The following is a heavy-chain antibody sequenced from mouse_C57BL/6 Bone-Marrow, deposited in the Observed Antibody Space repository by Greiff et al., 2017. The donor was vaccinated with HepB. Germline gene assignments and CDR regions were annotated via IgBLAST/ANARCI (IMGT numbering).Heavy chain of an antibody. D-gene: IGHD2-5*01. CDR1: GFTFSDFY. J-gene: IGHJ3*01. Sequence: EVKLVESGGGLVQSGRSLRLSCATSGFTFSDFYMEWVRQAPGKGLEWIAASRNKANDYTTEYSASVKGRFIVSRDTSQSILYLQMNALRAEDTAIYYCARAFTYYSNYAWFAYWGQGTLVTVSA. V-gene: IGHV7-1*01. CDR3: ARAFTYYSNYAWFAY. CDR2: SRNKANDYTT.